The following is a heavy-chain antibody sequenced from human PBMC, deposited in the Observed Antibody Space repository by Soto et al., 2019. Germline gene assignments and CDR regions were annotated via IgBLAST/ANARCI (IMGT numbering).Heavy chain of an antibody. J-gene: IGHJ4*02. CDR2: IKSKTDGGTT. Sequence: GGSLRLSCAASGFTFSNAWMNWVRQAPGKGLEWVGRIKSKTDGGTTDYAAPVKGRFTISRDDSKNTLYLQMNSLKTEDTAVYYCTTIESIVGATTDFDYWGQGTLVTVSS. D-gene: IGHD1-26*01. CDR1: GFTFSNAW. V-gene: IGHV3-15*07. CDR3: TTIESIVGATTDFDY.